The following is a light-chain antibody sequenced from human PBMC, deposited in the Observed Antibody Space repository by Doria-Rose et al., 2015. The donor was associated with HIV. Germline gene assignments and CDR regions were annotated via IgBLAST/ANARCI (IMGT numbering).Light chain of an antibody. J-gene: IGKJ1*01. CDR1: QRFSSTY. V-gene: IGKV3-20*01. CDR2: DGS. Sequence: DIVLTQSPGTLSLSPGERATLSCTASQRFSSTYLAWYQQKPGQAPSLLIYDGSTRATGIPDRFSASGSGTDFTLTINRLEPEDFALYYCHQYGTSWTFGQGTKVEI. CDR3: HQYGTSWT.